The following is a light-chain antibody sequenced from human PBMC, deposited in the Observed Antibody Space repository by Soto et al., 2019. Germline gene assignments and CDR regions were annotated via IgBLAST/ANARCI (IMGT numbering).Light chain of an antibody. J-gene: IGKJ5*01. CDR1: KSLLHSDGKTY. CDR3: MHGVYFPIT. CDR2: EVS. V-gene: IGKV2D-29*01. Sequence: DIVMTQTPLSLSVTPGQPASISCKSSKSLLHSDGKTYLYWYLQKPGQPPHSLIYEVSKRFSEVPERFSGGGSGANFTLKISRVEAEDVGVYYCMHGVYFPITVGQGTRLESK.